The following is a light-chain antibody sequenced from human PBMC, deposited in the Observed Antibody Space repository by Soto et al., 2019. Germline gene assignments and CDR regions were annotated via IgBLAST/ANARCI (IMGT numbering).Light chain of an antibody. CDR1: QTVSSS. CDR2: EAS. CDR3: QQHINWPLT. V-gene: IGKV3-11*01. J-gene: IGKJ4*01. Sequence: DIVFTQSPSTLSLSPGERATLSCRASQTVSSSLAWYQQKPGQAPRLLIYEASNRATGIPARFSGSGSGADFTLTISSLEPEDFALYYCQQHINWPLTFGGGTKV.